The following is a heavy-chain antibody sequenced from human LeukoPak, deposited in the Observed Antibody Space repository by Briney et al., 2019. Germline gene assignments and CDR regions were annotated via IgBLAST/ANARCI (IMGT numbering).Heavy chain of an antibody. J-gene: IGHJ6*02. D-gene: IGHD5-24*01. CDR2: ISGSGGST. CDR1: GFTFSSYS. CDR3: AKGVETGRRYYYYYYGMDV. V-gene: IGHV3-23*01. Sequence: GGSLRLSCAASGFTFSSYSMNWVRQAPGKGLEWVSAISGSGGSTYYADSVKGRFTISRDNSKNTLYLQMNSLRAEDTAVYYCAKGVETGRRYYYYYYGMDVWGQGTTVTASS.